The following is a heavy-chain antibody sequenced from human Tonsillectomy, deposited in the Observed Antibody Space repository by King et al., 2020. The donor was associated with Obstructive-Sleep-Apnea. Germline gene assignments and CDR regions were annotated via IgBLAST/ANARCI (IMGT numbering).Heavy chain of an antibody. CDR1: GYTFTSYW. J-gene: IGHJ4*02. CDR3: ARPGVSFSLTWYYFDY. D-gene: IGHD3-16*02. V-gene: IGHV5-51*01. CDR2: IHPGDSNI. Sequence: VQLVESGVEVKKPGESLKISCKCSGYTFTSYWIGWVRQVPGKGLEWMGIIHPGDSNIRYSPSFQGQVTISTDKANNTAYLQWSSLRASDTAMYYCARPGVSFSLTWYYFDYWGQGTLVTVSS.